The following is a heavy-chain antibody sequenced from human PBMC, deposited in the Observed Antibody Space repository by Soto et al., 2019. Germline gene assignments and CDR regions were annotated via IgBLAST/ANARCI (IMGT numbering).Heavy chain of an antibody. J-gene: IGHJ5*01. V-gene: IGHV3-23*01. Sequence: WVRQPPGKGLEWGSTIGGSGSDTYYADSLKGRITISRDNSKNTVHRQVNSLRAEETAVYYCAKDRPANW. CDR2: IGGSGSDT. CDR3: AKDRPANW.